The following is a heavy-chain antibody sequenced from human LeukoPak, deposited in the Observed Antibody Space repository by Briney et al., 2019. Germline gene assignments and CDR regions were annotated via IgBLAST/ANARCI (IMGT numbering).Heavy chain of an antibody. CDR3: ASSSLGTSAY. CDR1: GFTFSSYA. D-gene: IGHD7-27*01. J-gene: IGHJ4*02. CDR2: ISYDGSNK. Sequence: GRSLRLSCAASGFTFSSYAMHWVRQAPGKGLEWVAVISYDGSNKYYADSVKGRFTISRDNSKNTLYLQMNSLRAEDTAVYYCASSSLGTSAYWGQGTLVTVSS. V-gene: IGHV3-30-3*01.